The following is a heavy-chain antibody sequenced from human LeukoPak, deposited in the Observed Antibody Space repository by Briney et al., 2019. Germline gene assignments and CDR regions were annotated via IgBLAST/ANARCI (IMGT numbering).Heavy chain of an antibody. CDR2: INPDSGGT. J-gene: IGHJ4*02. D-gene: IGHD3-16*02. V-gene: IGHV1-2*02. CDR1: GYTFTGYY. CDR3: ARGYVWGSYRYLY. Sequence: RASVKVSCKASGYTFTGYYMHWVRQAPGQGLEWMGWINPDSGGTNYAQKFQGRVTMTRDTSISTAYMELSRLRSDDTAVYYCARGYVWGSYRYLYWGQGTLVTVSS.